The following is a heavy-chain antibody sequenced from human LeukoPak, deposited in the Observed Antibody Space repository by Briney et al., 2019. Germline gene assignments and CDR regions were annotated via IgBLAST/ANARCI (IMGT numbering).Heavy chain of an antibody. CDR1: GYTFTSYG. Sequence: ASVKVSCKASGYTFTSYGINWVRQAPGEGLEWMGWISANSGKTNYAQRFQGRVTMTRETSSSTVYMELRSLRSDDTAVYFCARDKNYRFDYWGQGTLVSVTS. J-gene: IGHJ4*02. D-gene: IGHD3-16*02. V-gene: IGHV1-18*01. CDR2: ISANSGKT. CDR3: ARDKNYRFDY.